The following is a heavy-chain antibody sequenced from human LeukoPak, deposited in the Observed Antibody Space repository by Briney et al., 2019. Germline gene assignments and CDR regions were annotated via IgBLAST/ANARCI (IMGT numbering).Heavy chain of an antibody. CDR2: IRYDGSNK. CDR3: AKDRAAAGTSGYFDY. V-gene: IGHV3-30*02. Sequence: PGGSLRLSCAASGFTFSSYGMHWVRQAPGKGLEWVAFIRYDGSNKYYADSVKGRFTISRDNSKNTLYLQMNSLRAEDTAVYYCAKDRAAAGTSGYFDYWGQGTLVTVSS. CDR1: GFTFSSYG. D-gene: IGHD6-13*01. J-gene: IGHJ4*02.